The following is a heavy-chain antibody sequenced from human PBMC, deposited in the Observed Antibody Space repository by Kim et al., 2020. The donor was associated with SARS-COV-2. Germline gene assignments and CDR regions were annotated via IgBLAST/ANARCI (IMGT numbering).Heavy chain of an antibody. J-gene: IGHJ4*02. D-gene: IGHD1-26*01. CDR2: IYYSGST. CDR1: GGSISSTSYY. V-gene: IGHV4-39*01. CDR3: ARGGDFAY. Sequence: SETLSLTCTVSGGSISSTSYYWGWIRQPPGKGLEWIGNIYYSGSTYYNPSLKSRVTISVDTSKNQFSLKLSSVTAADTAVYYCARGGDFAYWGKVTLVTVSS.